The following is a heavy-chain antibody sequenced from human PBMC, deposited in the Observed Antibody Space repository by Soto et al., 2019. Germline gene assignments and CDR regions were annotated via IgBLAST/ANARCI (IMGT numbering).Heavy chain of an antibody. D-gene: IGHD1-7*01. V-gene: IGHV4-59*01. CDR3: AREGLITGTTYYYYGMDV. CDR1: GGSISSYY. J-gene: IGHJ6*02. CDR2: IYYSGST. Sequence: SETLSLTCTVSGGSISSYYWSWIRQPPGKGPEWIGYIYYSGSTNYNPSLKSRVTISVDTSKNQFSLRLGSVTAADTAVYYCAREGLITGTTYYYYGMDVWGQGTTVTVSS.